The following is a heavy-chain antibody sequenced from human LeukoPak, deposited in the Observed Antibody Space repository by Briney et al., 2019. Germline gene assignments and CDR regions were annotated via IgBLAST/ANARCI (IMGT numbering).Heavy chain of an antibody. CDR1: GFPFSGSA. J-gene: IGHJ4*02. CDR2: IRSKAKSYAT. V-gene: IGHV3-73*01. Sequence: GGSLKLSCAASGFPFSGSAMHWVRHASGKGREWVGRIRSKAKSYATAYAASVKGRFTISRDDSKNTAYLQMNSLKTEDTAVYYCTCHQTTIFGVVILDDWGQGTLVTVAS. D-gene: IGHD3-3*01. CDR3: TCHQTTIFGVVILDD.